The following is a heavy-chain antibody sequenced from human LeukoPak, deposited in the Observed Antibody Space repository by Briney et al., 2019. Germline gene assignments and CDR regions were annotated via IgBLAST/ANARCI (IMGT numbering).Heavy chain of an antibody. Sequence: SETLSLTCAVYGGSFSGYYWSWIRQPPGKGLEWIGEINHSGSTNYNPSLKSRVTISVDTSKNQFSLKLSSVTAADTAVYYCARLRPTRTHDFSFDNWGQGTLVTVSS. CDR2: INHSGST. J-gene: IGHJ4*02. CDR1: GGSFSGYY. V-gene: IGHV4-34*01. D-gene: IGHD1-14*01. CDR3: ARLRPTRTHDFSFDN.